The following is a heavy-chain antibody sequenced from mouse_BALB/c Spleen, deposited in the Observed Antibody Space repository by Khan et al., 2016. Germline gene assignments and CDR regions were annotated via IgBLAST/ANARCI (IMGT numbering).Heavy chain of an antibody. V-gene: IGHV4-1*02. Sequence: EVKLLESGGGLVQPGGSLKLSCAASGFDFSRYWMSWVRQAPGKGLEWIGEINPDTITVDYTPSLKDKFIISRDNAKNTLYLQMNKVRSEDTALYYCARGNYVPGSLDYWGQGTTLTVSS. CDR2: INPDTITV. CDR3: ARGNYVPGSLDY. CDR1: GFDFSRYW. D-gene: IGHD2-1*01. J-gene: IGHJ2*01.